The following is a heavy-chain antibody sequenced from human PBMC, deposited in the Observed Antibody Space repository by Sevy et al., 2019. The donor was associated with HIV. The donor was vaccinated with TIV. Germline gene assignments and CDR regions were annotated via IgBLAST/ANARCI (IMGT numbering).Heavy chain of an antibody. D-gene: IGHD2-2*01. CDR2: INPNSGGT. CDR1: GYTFTGYY. J-gene: IGHJ6*03. CDR3: ARGSYCSSTSCRTPYYYYYYMDV. V-gene: IGHV1-2*04. Sequence: ASVKVSCKASGYTFTGYYMHWVRQAPGQGLEWMGWINPNSGGTNYAQKLQGWVTMTRDTSISTAYMELSRLRSDDTAVYYCARGSYCSSTSCRTPYYYYYYMDVWGKGTTVTVSS.